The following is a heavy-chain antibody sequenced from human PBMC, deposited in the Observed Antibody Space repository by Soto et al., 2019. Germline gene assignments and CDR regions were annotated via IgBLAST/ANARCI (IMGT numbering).Heavy chain of an antibody. V-gene: IGHV3-48*02. J-gene: IGHJ4*01. D-gene: IGHD2-21*02. Sequence: GGSLRRSCVGSGFSFRDHSMNWVRQPPGKGLQWISYISSSSENIYYADSVKGRFTVSRDNAKNTLFLQMNFLRDDDSAIYYCARLPKGSVVTGWGQGSLVTFSS. CDR2: ISSSSENI. CDR3: ARLPKGSVVTG. CDR1: GFSFRDHS.